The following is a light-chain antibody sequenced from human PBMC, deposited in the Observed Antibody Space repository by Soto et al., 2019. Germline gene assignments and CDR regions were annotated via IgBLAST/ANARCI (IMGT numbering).Light chain of an antibody. J-gene: IGLJ1*01. V-gene: IGLV2-14*03. CDR1: SSDIGTYNS. CDR2: DVS. Sequence: QSVLTQPASVSGSPKQSITISCTGTSSDIGTYNSVSWYQQHPGKAPKLMIYDVSNRPSGISTRFSGSKSGNTASLTISGLQPEDEADYYCSSYTGSSYVFGAGTKLTVL. CDR3: SSYTGSSYV.